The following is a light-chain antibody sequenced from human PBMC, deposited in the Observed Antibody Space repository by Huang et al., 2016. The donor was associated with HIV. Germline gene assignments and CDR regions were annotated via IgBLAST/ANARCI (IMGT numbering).Light chain of an antibody. CDR2: GAS. V-gene: IGKV3-15*01. Sequence: DTVMTQTPATLSVSPGARATLSCRASQSVGSKLAWFQQKPGQAPRLLIHGASTRATGIPARCSGSGSGKEFTLTISSLQSEDFAVYYCQQYNNWPYTFGQGTKLEIK. J-gene: IGKJ2*01. CDR3: QQYNNWPYT. CDR1: QSVGSK.